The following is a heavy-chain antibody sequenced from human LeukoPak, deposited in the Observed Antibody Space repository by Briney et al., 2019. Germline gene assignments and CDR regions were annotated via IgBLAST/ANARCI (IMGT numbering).Heavy chain of an antibody. D-gene: IGHD7-27*01. J-gene: IGHJ3*02. V-gene: IGHV4-30-4*08. CDR3: ARARGELGAFDI. Sequence: SQTLSLTCTVSGGSISSGDYYWSWIRQPPGKGLEWIGYIYYSGSTYYNPSLKSRVTISVDTSKNQFSLKLSSVTAADTAVYYCARARGELGAFDIWGQGTMVTVSS. CDR2: IYYSGST. CDR1: GGSISSGDYY.